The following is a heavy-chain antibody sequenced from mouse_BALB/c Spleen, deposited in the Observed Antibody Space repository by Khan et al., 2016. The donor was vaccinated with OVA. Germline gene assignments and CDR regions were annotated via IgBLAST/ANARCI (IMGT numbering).Heavy chain of an antibody. V-gene: IGHV14-3*02. D-gene: IGHD1-2*01. CDR1: GFNIKDTY. Sequence: VQLQQSGAELVKSGASVKLSCTASGFNIKDTYIHWIMQRPEQGLEWIGRIDPATGNSNFDPKFQGKATITADTSSNTAYLHLTGLTSEDTAVYYRARTAIHYYGSYTMDYWGHGTSVTVSS. CDR2: IDPATGNS. J-gene: IGHJ4*01. CDR3: ARTAIHYYGSYTMDY.